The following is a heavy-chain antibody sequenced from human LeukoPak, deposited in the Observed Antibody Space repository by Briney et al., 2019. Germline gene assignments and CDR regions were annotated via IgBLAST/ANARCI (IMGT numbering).Heavy chain of an antibody. Sequence: GGSLRQSCAAPGFPFSRKVNSSVHKAPGKRHKHVSTVGGSGDKTFYADSVKGRFTISRDNSKNMVHLQMNSLTGEDTALYYCVRRGDASSGWGDHDFWGQGALVTVSS. CDR1: GFPFSRKV. CDR3: VRRGDASSGWGDHDF. CDR2: VGGSGDKT. V-gene: IGHV3-23*01. J-gene: IGHJ4*02. D-gene: IGHD6-19*01.